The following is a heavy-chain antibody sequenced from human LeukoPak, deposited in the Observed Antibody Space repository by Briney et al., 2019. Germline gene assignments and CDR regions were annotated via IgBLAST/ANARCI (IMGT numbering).Heavy chain of an antibody. D-gene: IGHD5-12*01. CDR3: ARGDSGYDYGFDN. J-gene: IGHJ4*02. V-gene: IGHV1-69*05. CDR2: IIPIFGTT. Sequence: ASVKVSCKASGGTFSSHAISWVRQAPGQGLDWVGGIIPIFGTTNYAQKFQGRVTITTDESTSTGYMELRSLRSDDTAVYYCARGDSGYDYGFDNWGQGTLVTVSS. CDR1: GGTFSSHA.